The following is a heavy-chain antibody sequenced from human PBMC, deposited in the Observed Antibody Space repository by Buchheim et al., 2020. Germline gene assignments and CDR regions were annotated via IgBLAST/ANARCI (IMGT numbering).Heavy chain of an antibody. J-gene: IGHJ4*02. Sequence: QVQLQESGPGLVKPSETLSLTCTVSGDSVSSSSYYWSWIRQPPRKGLEWIGYSYYTGSTNYNPSLKSRVPISVDTSKNQFPLKLSSVTAADTAVYYCARESRYSYGFGNYWGQGTL. CDR3: ARESRYSYGFGNY. D-gene: IGHD5-18*01. V-gene: IGHV4-61*01. CDR2: SYYTGST. CDR1: GDSVSSSSYY.